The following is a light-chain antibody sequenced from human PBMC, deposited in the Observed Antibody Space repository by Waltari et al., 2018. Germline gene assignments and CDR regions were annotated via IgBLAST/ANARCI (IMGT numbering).Light chain of an antibody. Sequence: QAALTQPPSVSGSPGQPVTISCSGTTSDIGGYNFFSWYQQYPGKAPKLLIFDVINRSAGVSDRFSGSKSGSTASLTITGLLPEDEAEYYCSSYAGTSILIFGGGTRLTVL. V-gene: IGLV2-14*03. CDR2: DVI. CDR1: TSDIGGYNF. CDR3: SSYAGTSILI. J-gene: IGLJ2*01.